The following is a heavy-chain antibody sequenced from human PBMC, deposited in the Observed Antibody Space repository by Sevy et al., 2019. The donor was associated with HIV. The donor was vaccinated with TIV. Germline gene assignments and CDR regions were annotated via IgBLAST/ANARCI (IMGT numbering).Heavy chain of an antibody. CDR2: IYYNGTT. J-gene: IGHJ4*02. V-gene: IGHV4-59*01. Sequence: SETLSLTCTVSGGSFSSYYWSWIRQSPGKGLEWIGYIYYNGTTNSSPSLRRRVPISPHTSKSQFSLKLKSVTAADTAVYYCARGKVLFDYWGQGTLVTVSS. D-gene: IGHD1-20*01. CDR3: ARGKVLFDY. CDR1: GGSFSSYY.